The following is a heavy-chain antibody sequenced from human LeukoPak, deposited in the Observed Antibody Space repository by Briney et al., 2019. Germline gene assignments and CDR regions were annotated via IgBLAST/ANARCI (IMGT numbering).Heavy chain of an antibody. J-gene: IGHJ4*02. D-gene: IGHD2-15*01. CDR1: GFTFSNDV. Sequence: PGGSLRLSCAASGFTFSNDVMRWVRQAPGKGLEWVSSITSGGSTYYADSVKGRFTISRDNSENTLYLQMNSLRAEDTAVYYCARPVTATGRFYFFDSWGQGTLVTVSS. CDR3: ARPVTATGRFYFFDS. V-gene: IGHV3-23*01. CDR2: ITSGGST.